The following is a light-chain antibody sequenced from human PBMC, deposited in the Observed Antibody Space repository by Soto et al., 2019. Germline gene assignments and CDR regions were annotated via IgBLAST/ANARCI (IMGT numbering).Light chain of an antibody. CDR2: EVN. CDR1: SSDVGAYNY. V-gene: IGLV2-14*01. J-gene: IGLJ1*01. Sequence: QSALTQPASVPGSPGQSITIPCTGTSSDVGAYNYVSWYQHYPGKAPKLIIYEVNIRPSGASNRFSGSKSGNTASLTISGLQADDEADYSCSSYTRSSTYVFGTGTKVTVL. CDR3: SSYTRSSTYV.